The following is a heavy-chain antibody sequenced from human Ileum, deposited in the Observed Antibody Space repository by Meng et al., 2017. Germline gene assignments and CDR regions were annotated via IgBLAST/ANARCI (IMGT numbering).Heavy chain of an antibody. Sequence: EQLQQGGAGLLKPSETLSLTCAVYGGSFSGYYWSWIRQPPGKGLEWIGEINHSGSTNYNPSLKSRVTISVDTSKNQFSLKLSSVTAADTAVYYCVTSGDNSGFYLGYWGPGILVTVSS. CDR3: VTSGDNSGFYLGY. CDR1: GGSFSGYY. J-gene: IGHJ4*02. V-gene: IGHV4-34*01. CDR2: INHSGST. D-gene: IGHD3-22*01.